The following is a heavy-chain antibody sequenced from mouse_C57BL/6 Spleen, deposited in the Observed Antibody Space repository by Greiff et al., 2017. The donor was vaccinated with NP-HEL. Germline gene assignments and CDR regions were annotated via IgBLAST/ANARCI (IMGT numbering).Heavy chain of an antibody. V-gene: IGHV1-76*01. D-gene: IGHD1-1*01. CDR1: GYTFTDYY. J-gene: IGHJ2*01. CDR2: IYPGSGNT. Sequence: VQLQQSGAELVRPGASVKLSCKASGYTFTDYYINWVKQRPGQGLEWIARIYPGSGNTYYNEKFKGKATLTAEKSSSTAYMQLSSLTSEDSAVYFCARGRDYYGSSHFDYWGQGTTLTVSS. CDR3: ARGRDYYGSSHFDY.